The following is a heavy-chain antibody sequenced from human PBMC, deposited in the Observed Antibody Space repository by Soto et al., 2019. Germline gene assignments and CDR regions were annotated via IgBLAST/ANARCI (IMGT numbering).Heavy chain of an antibody. CDR1: GFSLSTSGVG. CDR3: AHRRGPTVTAGPSPTAAYYFDY. J-gene: IGHJ4*02. Sequence: QITLKESGPTLVKPTQPLTLTCTFSGFSLSTSGVGVGWIRQPPGKALEWLALIYWDDDKRYSQSLKSRLTITKDTSKIQVVLKMTHMDPVDTATYYCAHRRGPTVTAGPSPTAAYYFDYWGQGTLVTVSS. CDR2: IYWDDDK. D-gene: IGHD4-4*01. V-gene: IGHV2-5*02.